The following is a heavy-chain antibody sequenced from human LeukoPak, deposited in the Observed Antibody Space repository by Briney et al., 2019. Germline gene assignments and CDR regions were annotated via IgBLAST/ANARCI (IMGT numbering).Heavy chain of an antibody. D-gene: IGHD4-17*01. CDR3: ARDRGDYNHNFDY. J-gene: IGHJ4*02. CDR1: GFTFRNYG. V-gene: IGHV3-33*01. CDR2: IWYDGSDK. Sequence: GGSLRLSCAVSGFTFRNYGIYWVRQAPGKGREGVAVIWYDGSDKYFADSVKGRFTISRDNSKNTLYLHMNSLRAEDTAVYFCARDRGDYNHNFDYWGQGTLVTVSS.